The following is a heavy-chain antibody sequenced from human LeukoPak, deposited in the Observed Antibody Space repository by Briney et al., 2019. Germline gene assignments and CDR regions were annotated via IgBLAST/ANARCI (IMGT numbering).Heavy chain of an antibody. V-gene: IGHV4-39*01. D-gene: IGHD3-9*01. J-gene: IGHJ6*02. Sequence: PSETLSLTCTVSGGSISSSSYYWGWLRQPPGKGLEWIGSIYYSGSTYYNPSLKSRVTISVDTSKNQFSLKLSSVTAADTAVYYCARHLYDILTGFEYYYYYGMDVWGQGTTVTVSS. CDR3: ARHLYDILTGFEYYYYYGMDV. CDR1: GGSISSSSYY. CDR2: IYYSGST.